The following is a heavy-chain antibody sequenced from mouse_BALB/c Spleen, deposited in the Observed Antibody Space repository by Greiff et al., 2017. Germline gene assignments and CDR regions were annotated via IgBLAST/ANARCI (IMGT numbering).Heavy chain of an antibody. V-gene: IGHV1S81*02. CDR2: INPSNGGT. CDR3: TRSYGNLLDYYAMDY. Sequence: VQLQQPGAELVKPGASVKLSCKASGYTFTSYYMYWVKQRPGQGLEWIGGINPSNGGTNFNEKFKSKATLTVDKSSSTAYMQLSSLTSEDSAVYYCTRSYGNLLDYYAMDYWGQGTSVTVSS. J-gene: IGHJ4*01. D-gene: IGHD2-1*01. CDR1: GYTFTSYY.